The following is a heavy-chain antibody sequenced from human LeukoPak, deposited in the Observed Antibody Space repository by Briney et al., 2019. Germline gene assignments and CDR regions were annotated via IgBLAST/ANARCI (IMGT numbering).Heavy chain of an antibody. D-gene: IGHD5-24*01. J-gene: IGHJ5*02. Sequence: SVKVSCKASGGTFSSYAISWVRQAPGQGLEWMGRIIPIFGIANYAQKFQGRVTITADKSTSTAYVELSSLRSEDTAVYYCARDEMATTYWFDPWGQGTLVTVSS. CDR2: IIPIFGIA. V-gene: IGHV1-69*04. CDR3: ARDEMATTYWFDP. CDR1: GGTFSSYA.